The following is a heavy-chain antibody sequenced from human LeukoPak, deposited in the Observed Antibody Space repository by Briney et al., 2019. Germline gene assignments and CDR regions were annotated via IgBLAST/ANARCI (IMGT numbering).Heavy chain of an antibody. CDR1: GFXFSNYA. J-gene: IGHJ4*02. D-gene: IGHD2-15*01. Sequence: PGGSLRLSCAASGFXFSNYAISWVRQAPGKGLECVSDISGSGGGTYYADSVKGRFTISRDNSKNTLYLQMNSLRAEDTAVYYCAKDGSYWELGDYWGQGTLVTVSS. CDR2: ISGSGGGT. V-gene: IGHV3-23*01. CDR3: AKDGSYWELGDY.